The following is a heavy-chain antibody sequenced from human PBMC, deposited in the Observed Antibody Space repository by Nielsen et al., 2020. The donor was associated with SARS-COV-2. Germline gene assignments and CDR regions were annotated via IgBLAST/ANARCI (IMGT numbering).Heavy chain of an antibody. CDR1: GFTFSSYG. CDR2: IWYDGSNK. V-gene: IGHV3-30*02. J-gene: IGHJ6*02. CDR3: AKVHGGYYGMDV. Sequence: GGSLRLSCAASGFTFSSYGMHWVRQAPGKGLEWVAVIWYDGSNKYYAGSVKGRFSISRDNSKNSLYLQMDSLRAEDTAVYYCAKVHGGYYGMDVWGQGTMVTVSS.